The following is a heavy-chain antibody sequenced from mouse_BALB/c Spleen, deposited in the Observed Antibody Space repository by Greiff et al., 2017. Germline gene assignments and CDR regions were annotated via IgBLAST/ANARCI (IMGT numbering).Heavy chain of an antibody. Sequence: QVQLKESGPGLVAPSQSLSITCTVSGFSLTSYGVHWVRQPPGKGLEWLGVIWAGGSTNYNSALMSRLSISKDNSKSQVFLKMNSLQTDDTAMYYCARDRGYDVFAYWGQGTLVTVSA. V-gene: IGHV2-9*02. J-gene: IGHJ3*01. CDR3: ARDRGYDVFAY. D-gene: IGHD2-14*01. CDR2: IWAGGST. CDR1: GFSLTSYG.